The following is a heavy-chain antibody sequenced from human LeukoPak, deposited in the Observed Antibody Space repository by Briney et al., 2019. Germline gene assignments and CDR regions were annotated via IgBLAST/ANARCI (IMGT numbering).Heavy chain of an antibody. D-gene: IGHD6-13*01. CDR2: INHSGST. CDR1: GGSFSGYY. CDR3: ARGIAAAGTGFDY. V-gene: IGHV4-34*01. Sequence: PSETLSLTCAVYGGSFSGYYWSWIRQPPGKGLEWIGEINHSGSTNYNPSLKSRVTISVDTSKNQFSLKLSSVTAADTAVYYCARGIAAAGTGFDYWGQGTLVTVSS. J-gene: IGHJ4*02.